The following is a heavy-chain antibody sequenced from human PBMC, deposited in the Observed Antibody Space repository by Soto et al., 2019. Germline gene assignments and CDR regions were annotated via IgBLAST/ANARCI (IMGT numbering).Heavy chain of an antibody. J-gene: IGHJ4*02. Sequence: QVQLQESGPGLVKPSQTLSLACSVSGASISSGGYFWSWIRQLPGKGLEWIGYIHYSGSTYYNPSLKSRVVMSMDTSKNDVSLTLNSVTAADTAVFGFARGFVETAMAFDYWGQGALGTVS. CDR1: GASISSGGYF. CDR2: IHYSGST. D-gene: IGHD5-18*01. CDR3: ARGFVETAMAFDY. V-gene: IGHV4-31*03.